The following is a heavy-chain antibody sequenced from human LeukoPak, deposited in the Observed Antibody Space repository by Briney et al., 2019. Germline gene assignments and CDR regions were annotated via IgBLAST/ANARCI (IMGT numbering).Heavy chain of an antibody. V-gene: IGHV1-69*04. D-gene: IGHD3-22*01. Sequence: SVKVSCKASGGTFRSYAISWVRQAPGQGLEWMGRIIPILGIANYAQKFQGRVTITADKSTSTAYMELSSLRSEDTAVYYCATPGDSSGYYHWFDPWGQGTLVTVSS. J-gene: IGHJ5*02. CDR1: GGTFRSYA. CDR2: IIPILGIA. CDR3: ATPGDSSGYYHWFDP.